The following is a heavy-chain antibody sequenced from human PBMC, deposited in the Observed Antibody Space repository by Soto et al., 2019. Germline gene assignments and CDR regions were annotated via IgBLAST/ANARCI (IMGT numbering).Heavy chain of an antibody. CDR1: GYSISSGYY. D-gene: IGHD2-2*01. Sequence: SETLSLTCAVSGYSISSGYYWGWIRQPPGKGLEWIGSIYHSGSTYYNPSLKSRVTISVDTSKNQFSLKLSSVTAADTAVYYCARDHIVVVQAAHYYYGMDVWGQGTTGTVS. V-gene: IGHV4-38-2*02. CDR3: ARDHIVVVQAAHYYYGMDV. J-gene: IGHJ6*02. CDR2: IYHSGST.